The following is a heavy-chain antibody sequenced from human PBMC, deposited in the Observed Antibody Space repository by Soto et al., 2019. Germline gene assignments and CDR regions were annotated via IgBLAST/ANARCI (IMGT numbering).Heavy chain of an antibody. CDR2: IKQDGSEK. J-gene: IGHJ3*02. D-gene: IGHD6-19*01. CDR1: GFTFSNFR. Sequence: EVQLVASGGGLVQSGGSLRLSCAASGFTFSNFRMSWVRQAPGKGLEWVANIKQDGSEKDYVDSLKGRFTISRDNAKNSLDLQMNSLRVEDTAVYYCARERKTTLFGTIVSGAFDIWGQGTLVTVTS. CDR3: ARERKTTLFGTIVSGAFDI. V-gene: IGHV3-7*01.